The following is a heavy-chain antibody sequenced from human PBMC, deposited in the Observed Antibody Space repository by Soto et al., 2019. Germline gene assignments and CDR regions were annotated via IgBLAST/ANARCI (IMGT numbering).Heavy chain of an antibody. CDR3: VRDRSTCKDY. D-gene: IGHD2-2*01. CDR2: IKSDGTST. J-gene: IGHJ4*01. CDR1: GFTFSSYW. Sequence: EVQLVESGGGLVQPGGSLRLSCAASGFTFSSYWMHWVRQVPGKRLVWVSRIKSDGTSTDYADSVKGRFTISRDNAKNRLYLQMNSLRVYDTAVYYFVRDRSTCKDYCGHGTLVIVSS. V-gene: IGHV3-74*01.